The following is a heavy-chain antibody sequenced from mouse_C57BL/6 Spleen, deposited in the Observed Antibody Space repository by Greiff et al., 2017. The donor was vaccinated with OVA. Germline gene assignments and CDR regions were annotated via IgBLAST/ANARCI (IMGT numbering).Heavy chain of an antibody. J-gene: IGHJ3*01. CDR2: IHPNSGST. CDR1: GYTFTSYW. Sequence: QVQLQQSGAELVKPGASVKLSCKASGYTFTSYWMHWVKQRPGQGLEWIGMIHPNSGSTNYNEKFKSKATLTVDRSSSTAYMQLSSLTSEDSAVYYCASLTGTGFAYWGQGTLVTVSA. CDR3: ASLTGTGFAY. D-gene: IGHD4-1*01. V-gene: IGHV1-64*01.